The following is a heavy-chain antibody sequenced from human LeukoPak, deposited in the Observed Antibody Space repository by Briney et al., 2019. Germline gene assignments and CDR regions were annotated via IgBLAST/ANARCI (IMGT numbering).Heavy chain of an antibody. CDR3: AKDQRTVYSSSSGLDY. CDR1: GFTFSSYG. J-gene: IGHJ4*02. D-gene: IGHD6-6*01. V-gene: IGHV3-30*02. Sequence: PGGSLRLSCAASGFTFSSYGMHWVRQAPGKGLEWVAFIRYDGSNKYYADSVKGRFTISRDNSKNALYLQMNSLRAEDTAVYYCAKDQRTVYSSSSGLDYWGQGTLVTVSS. CDR2: IRYDGSNK.